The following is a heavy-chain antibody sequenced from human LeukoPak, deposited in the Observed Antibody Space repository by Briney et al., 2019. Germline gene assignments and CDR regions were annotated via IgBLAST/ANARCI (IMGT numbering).Heavy chain of an antibody. CDR2: IYPGDSDT. Sequence: GESLKISCKGSGYSFTSYWIGWVRQMPGKGLEWMGIIYPGDSDTRYSPSFQGQVTISADKSISTAYLQCSSLKASDTAMYYCARRKNDYGDYDRAYNFDYWGQGTLVTVSS. CDR3: ARRKNDYGDYDRAYNFDY. D-gene: IGHD4-17*01. J-gene: IGHJ4*02. V-gene: IGHV5-51*01. CDR1: GYSFTSYW.